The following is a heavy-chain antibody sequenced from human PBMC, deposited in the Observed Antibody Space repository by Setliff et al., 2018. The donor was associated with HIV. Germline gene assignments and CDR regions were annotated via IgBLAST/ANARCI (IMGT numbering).Heavy chain of an antibody. D-gene: IGHD6-13*01. CDR3: ARGARLLAGYSDRWDYYYMAV. CDR2: INHSGST. V-gene: IGHV4-39*07. J-gene: IGHJ6*03. Sequence: SETLSLTCTVSGGSININNYYWIWIRQPPGKGLEWIGEINHSGSTHYNPSLKSRFIISVDTSKNQFSLKVNSVTAADTAVYYCARGARLLAGYSDRWDYYYMAVWGKGTTVTVSS. CDR1: GGSININNYY.